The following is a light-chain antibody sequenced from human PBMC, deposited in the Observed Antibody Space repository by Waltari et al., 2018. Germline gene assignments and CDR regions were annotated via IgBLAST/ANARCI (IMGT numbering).Light chain of an antibody. CDR2: RVS. J-gene: IGKJ2*01. CDR1: GRLVYTDGNTY. Sequence: DIYMSQSPLSMTVTPGQPASISCTSSGRLVYTDGNTYLSWYHKRPGRSPRRLIYRVSIRDSGVPDRFSGSGSDTDFTLTIGRVESEDVGLYYCMQGKDWPYTFGLGTKLQI. CDR3: MQGKDWPYT. V-gene: IGKV2-30*01.